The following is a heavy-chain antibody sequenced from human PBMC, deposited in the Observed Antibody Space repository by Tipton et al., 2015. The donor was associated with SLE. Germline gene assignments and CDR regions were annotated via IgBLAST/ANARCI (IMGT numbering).Heavy chain of an antibody. J-gene: IGHJ6*03. D-gene: IGHD3-10*01. Sequence: SLRLSCAASGFTFSSYAMSWFRQAPGKGLGWVSAISGGGGSTYYADSVKGRFTISRDNSKNTLYLQMNCLRAEDTAVYYCARPGITMVRGDYMDVWGKGTTVTVSS. CDR1: GFTFSSYA. CDR3: ARPGITMVRGDYMDV. V-gene: IGHV3-23*01. CDR2: ISGGGGST.